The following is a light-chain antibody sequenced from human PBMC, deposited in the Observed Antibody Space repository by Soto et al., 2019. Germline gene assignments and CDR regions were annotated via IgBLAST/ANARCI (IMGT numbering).Light chain of an antibody. Sequence: QSALTQPHSVSGSPGQSVTISCTGTNSDVGRYNSVSWYQQLPGKAPKIIISAVRQRPSGVPDRFSGSKSGNTASLTISGLQADDEADYFCFSYTANDYGVFGGGTKVTV. CDR3: FSYTANDYGV. J-gene: IGLJ3*02. CDR1: NSDVGRYNS. CDR2: AVR. V-gene: IGLV2-11*01.